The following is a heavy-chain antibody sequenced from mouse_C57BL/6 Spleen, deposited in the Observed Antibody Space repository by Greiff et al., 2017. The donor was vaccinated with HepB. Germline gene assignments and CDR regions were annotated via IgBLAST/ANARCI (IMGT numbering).Heavy chain of an antibody. V-gene: IGHV1-80*01. CDR1: GYAFSSYW. CDR2: IYPGDGDT. CDR3: ARRGGSSYGAWFAY. J-gene: IGHJ3*01. D-gene: IGHD1-1*01. Sequence: QVQLKESGAELVKPGASVKISCKASGYAFSSYWMNWVKQRPGKGLEWIGQIYPGDGDTNYNGKFKGKATLTADKSSSTAYMQLSSLTSEDSAVYFCARRGGSSYGAWFAYWGQGTLVTVSA.